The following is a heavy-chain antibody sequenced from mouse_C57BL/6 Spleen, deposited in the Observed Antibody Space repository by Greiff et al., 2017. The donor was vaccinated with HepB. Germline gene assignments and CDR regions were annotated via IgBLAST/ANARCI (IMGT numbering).Heavy chain of an antibody. V-gene: IGHV1-42*01. D-gene: IGHD1-1*01. CDR1: GYSFTGYY. Sequence: EVQLQQSGPELVKPGASVKISCKASGYSFTGYYMNWVKQSPEKSLEWIGEINPSTGGTTYNQKFKAKATLTVDKSSSTAYMQLKSLTSEDSAVYYCATYYYGSPYFDVWGTGTTVTVSS. J-gene: IGHJ1*03. CDR3: ATYYYGSPYFDV. CDR2: INPSTGGT.